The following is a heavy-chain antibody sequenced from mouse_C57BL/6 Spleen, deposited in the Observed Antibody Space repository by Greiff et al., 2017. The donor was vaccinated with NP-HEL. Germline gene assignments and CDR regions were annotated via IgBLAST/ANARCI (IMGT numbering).Heavy chain of an antibody. D-gene: IGHD1-1*01. CDR3: ARHGGDY. CDR2: IYPGDGDT. Sequence: VKVVESGPELVKPGASVKISCKASGYAFSSSWMNWVKQRPGKGLEWIGRIYPGDGDTNYNGKFKGKATLTADKSSSTAYMQLSSLTSEDSAVYFCARHGGDYWGQGTTLTVSS. CDR1: GYAFSSSW. J-gene: IGHJ2*01. V-gene: IGHV1-82*01.